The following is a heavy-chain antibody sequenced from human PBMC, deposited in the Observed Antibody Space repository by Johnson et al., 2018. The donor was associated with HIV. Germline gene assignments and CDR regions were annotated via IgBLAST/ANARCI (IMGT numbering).Heavy chain of an antibody. D-gene: IGHD2-2*01. CDR1: GFTVSSNY. V-gene: IGHV3-20*04. J-gene: IGHJ3*02. CDR3: ARASHYADAFDI. CDR2: INWNGGRT. Sequence: EVQLLESGGGLVQPGGSLRLSCAASGFTVSSNYMSWVRQAPGKGLAWVSRINWNGGRTGYADSVKGRFSISRDNGKNSLYLQMNSLRVDDTALYYCARASHYADAFDIWGQGTMVTVSS.